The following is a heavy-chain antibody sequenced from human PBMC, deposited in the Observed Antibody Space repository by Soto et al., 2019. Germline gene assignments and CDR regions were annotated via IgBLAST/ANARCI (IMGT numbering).Heavy chain of an antibody. Sequence: GASVKVSCKASGYTFTSYGISWVRQAPGQGLEWMGWISAYNGNTNYAQKLQGRVTMTTDTSTSTAYMELRSLRSDDTAVYYCARGTPTIFGVVIHHFDYWGQGTLVTVSS. J-gene: IGHJ4*02. CDR1: GYTFTSYG. V-gene: IGHV1-18*01. CDR3: ARGTPTIFGVVIHHFDY. CDR2: ISAYNGNT. D-gene: IGHD3-3*01.